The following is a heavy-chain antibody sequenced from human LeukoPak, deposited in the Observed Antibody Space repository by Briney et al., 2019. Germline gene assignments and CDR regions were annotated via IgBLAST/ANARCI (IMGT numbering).Heavy chain of an antibody. D-gene: IGHD2-2*01. V-gene: IGHV1-24*01. Sequence: GASVKVSCKVSGYTLTELSMHWVRQAPGKGLEWMGGFDPEDGETIYAQKFQGRVTMTEDTSTDTAYMELSSRRSEDTAVYYCATELGYCSSTSCPLGYWGQGTLVTVSS. CDR2: FDPEDGET. CDR1: GYTLTELS. CDR3: ATELGYCSSTSCPLGY. J-gene: IGHJ4*02.